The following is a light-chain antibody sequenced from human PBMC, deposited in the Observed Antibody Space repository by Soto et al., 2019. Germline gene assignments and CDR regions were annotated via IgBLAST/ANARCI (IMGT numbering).Light chain of an antibody. CDR3: HQRTNWLFT. V-gene: IGKV3-11*01. CDR2: DTS. CDR1: QSVSSY. Sequence: EIVLTQSPGTLSLSPGERATLSCRASQSVSSYLAWYQQKPGQAPRLLIYDTSSRATGIPARFSGSGSGTDFTLTISSLEPEDFAVYYCHQRTNWLFTFGPGTKVDIK. J-gene: IGKJ3*01.